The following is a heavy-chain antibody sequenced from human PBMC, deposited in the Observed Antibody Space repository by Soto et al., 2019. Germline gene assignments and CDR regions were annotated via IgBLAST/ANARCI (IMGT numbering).Heavy chain of an antibody. CDR1: GGTFNSYA. Sequence: SVKVSCKASGGTFNSYAISWVRQAPGLGLEWMGGIIPLFGTTNYAQKFQGRVTITADKSTSTAYMELSSLRSEDTAVYYCASSNRLGYCSSTSCYSVDYWGQGTLVTVSS. CDR2: IIPLFGTT. V-gene: IGHV1-69*06. D-gene: IGHD2-2*02. J-gene: IGHJ4*02. CDR3: ASSNRLGYCSSTSCYSVDY.